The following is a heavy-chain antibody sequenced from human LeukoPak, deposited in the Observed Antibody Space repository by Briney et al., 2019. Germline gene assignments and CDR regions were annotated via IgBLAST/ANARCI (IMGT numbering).Heavy chain of an antibody. Sequence: SGPALVKPTQTLTLTCTFSGFSLSTSGMCVSWIRQPPGKALEWLARIDWDDDKYYSTSLKTRLTISKDTSKNQVVLTMTNMDPVDTATYYCARSEGHYGSGSYLSYWGQGTLVTVSS. J-gene: IGHJ4*02. D-gene: IGHD3-10*01. CDR2: IDWDDDK. CDR1: GFSLSTSGMC. CDR3: ARSEGHYGSGSYLSY. V-gene: IGHV2-70*11.